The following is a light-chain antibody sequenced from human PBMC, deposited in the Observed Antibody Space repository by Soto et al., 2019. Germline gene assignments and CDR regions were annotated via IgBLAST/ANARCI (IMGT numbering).Light chain of an antibody. Sequence: AIRMTQSPSSFSASTGDRVTITCRASQGISSYLAWYQQKPGKAPKLLIYAASTLQSGVPSRFSGSGSGTDFTLTISCLQSEDFATYYCPQYYSYSLTFGGGTKVEIK. CDR2: AAS. CDR1: QGISSY. CDR3: PQYYSYSLT. J-gene: IGKJ4*01. V-gene: IGKV1-8*01.